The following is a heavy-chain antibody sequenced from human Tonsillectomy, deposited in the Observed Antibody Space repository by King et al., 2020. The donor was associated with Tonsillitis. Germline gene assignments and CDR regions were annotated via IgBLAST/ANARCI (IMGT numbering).Heavy chain of an antibody. Sequence: VQLVESGGGLVQPGGSLRLSCAVSGFTFSRYWLSLVRQAPGKGLEWGAHTKEDVSDKHYVDSVKGRFTTSRDNAKNSLFLQMNSLRAEDTAVYYCATEGGRSGSGYWGQGTLVTVSS. CDR2: TKEDVSDK. D-gene: IGHD3-10*01. CDR1: GFTFSRYW. J-gene: IGHJ4*02. V-gene: IGHV3-7*01. CDR3: ATEGGRSGSGY.